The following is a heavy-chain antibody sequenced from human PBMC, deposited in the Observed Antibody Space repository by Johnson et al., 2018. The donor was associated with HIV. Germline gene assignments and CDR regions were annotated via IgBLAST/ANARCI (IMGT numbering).Heavy chain of an antibody. V-gene: IGHV3-30*02. Sequence: QVQLVESGGGVVQPGGSLRLPCVASRLSFSGYGMHWARQAPGQGLEWVAFIRFDGPIKYDADSVRGRFIISRDNSKNTLYLQMNGLRTADTAVYYCAKDTGGNSGNDAFDIWGQGTLVTVSS. D-gene: IGHD4-23*01. J-gene: IGHJ3*02. CDR3: AKDTGGNSGNDAFDI. CDR1: RLSFSGYG. CDR2: IRFDGPIK.